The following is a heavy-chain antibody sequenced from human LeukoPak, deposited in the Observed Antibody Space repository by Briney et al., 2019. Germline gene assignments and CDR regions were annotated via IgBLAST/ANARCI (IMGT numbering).Heavy chain of an antibody. CDR3: ARGRIAKIVVVHSFQYGMDV. D-gene: IGHD3-22*01. CDR2: INDYSGNT. Sequence: PSETLSLTCDVFGGSFTDYFWTWIRQSPGKGLEWIGEINDYSGNTNYNPSLNSRVSISLEKSKNQFSLELRSVIAADTAVYYCARGRIAKIVVVHSFQYGMDVWGQGTTVTVSS. J-gene: IGHJ6*02. CDR1: GGSFTDYF. V-gene: IGHV4-34*01.